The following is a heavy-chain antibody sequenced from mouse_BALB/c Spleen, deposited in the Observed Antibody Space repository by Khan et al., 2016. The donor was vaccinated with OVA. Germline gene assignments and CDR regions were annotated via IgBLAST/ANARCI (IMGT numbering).Heavy chain of an antibody. CDR3: ARGNYYGYYFDY. D-gene: IGHD1-1*01. V-gene: IGHV3-2*02. CDR1: GYSITSGYA. Sequence: VQLQQSGPGLVKPSPSLSLTCTVTGYSITSGYAWNWIRQFPGNKLEWMGYISYSGVTSYTPSLKSRISITRDTSKNQFFLQLNSVTTEDTATYYCARGNYYGYYFDYWGQGTTLTVSS. CDR2: ISYSGVT. J-gene: IGHJ2*01.